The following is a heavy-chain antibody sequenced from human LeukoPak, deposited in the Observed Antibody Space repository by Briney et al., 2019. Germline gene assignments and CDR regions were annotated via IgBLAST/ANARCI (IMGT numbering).Heavy chain of an antibody. D-gene: IGHD6-13*01. CDR1: GGFISSYY. J-gene: IGHJ5*02. Sequence: SETLSLTCTVSGGFISSYYWSWIRQPPGKGLEWIGYIYYSGSTNYNPSLKSRVTISVDTSKNQFSRKLSSVTAADTAVYYCARRRIAAAGHNWFDPWGQGTLVTVSS. CDR2: IYYSGST. V-gene: IGHV4-59*12. CDR3: ARRRIAAAGHNWFDP.